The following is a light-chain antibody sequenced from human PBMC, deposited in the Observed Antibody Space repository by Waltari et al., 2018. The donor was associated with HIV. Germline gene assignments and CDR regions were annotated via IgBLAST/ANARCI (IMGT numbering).Light chain of an antibody. CDR3: AAWDDSLSGPV. CDR2: RNN. J-gene: IGLJ3*02. V-gene: IGLV1-47*01. Sequence: SVLTQPPSASVTSGQRVTISCSGCSSNLGSNYVYWYQQLPGTTPKLLIYRNNQRPSGVPDRFSGSKSGTSASLAISGLRSEDEADYYCAAWDDSLSGPVFGGGTKLTVL. CDR1: SSNLGSNY.